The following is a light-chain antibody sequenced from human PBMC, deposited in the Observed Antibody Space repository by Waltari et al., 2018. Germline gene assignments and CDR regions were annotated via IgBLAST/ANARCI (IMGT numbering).Light chain of an antibody. Sequence: QSALTQPASVSESPGQSITIPCTGTRSDVGSYNLVSWYQQHAGKAPKLIIYEDTKRPSGVSNRFSGSKSGNTASLTISGLQAEDEADYYCCSYAASTISWVFGGGTKLTVL. CDR1: RSDVGSYNL. J-gene: IGLJ3*02. CDR3: CSYAASTISWV. CDR2: EDT. V-gene: IGLV2-23*01.